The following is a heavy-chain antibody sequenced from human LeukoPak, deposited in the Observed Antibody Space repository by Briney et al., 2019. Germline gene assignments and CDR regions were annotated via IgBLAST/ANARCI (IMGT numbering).Heavy chain of an antibody. D-gene: IGHD3-10*01. J-gene: IGHJ6*02. CDR1: GFTFSNAW. Sequence: GGSLRLSCAASGFTFSNAWMSWVRQAPGKGLEWVAFIRYDGNNKYYADSVKGRFTISRDNSKNTLYLQMNSLRAEDTAVYYCAKTYYYGSGSGYYGMDVWGQGTTVTVSS. V-gene: IGHV3-30*02. CDR3: AKTYYYGSGSGYYGMDV. CDR2: IRYDGNNK.